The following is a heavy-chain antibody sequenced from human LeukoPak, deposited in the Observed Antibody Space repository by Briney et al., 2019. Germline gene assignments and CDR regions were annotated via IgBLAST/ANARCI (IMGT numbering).Heavy chain of an antibody. Sequence: PGGSLRLSCAASGFTFSSYGMHWVRQAPGKGLGWVAVIWHDGSNTYYVDSVKGRFTISRDNSKNTLYLQMNSLRVEDTAVYYCARDREGSAYTDYWGQGALVIVSS. CDR3: ARDREGSAYTDY. J-gene: IGHJ4*02. CDR2: IWHDGSNT. CDR1: GFTFSSYG. V-gene: IGHV3-33*01. D-gene: IGHD1-26*01.